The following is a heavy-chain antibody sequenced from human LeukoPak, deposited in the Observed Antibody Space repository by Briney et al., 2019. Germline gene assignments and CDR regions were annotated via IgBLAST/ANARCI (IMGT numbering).Heavy chain of an antibody. J-gene: IGHJ4*02. CDR3: AVLYSGTYYGVSD. D-gene: IGHD1-26*01. CDR2: IYSGGST. Sequence: GGSLRLSCAASGSSVNTNYMSWVRQAPGKGLEWVSVIYSGGSTYYADAVKGRFTISRDNSKNTLYLQMNSLRAEDTALYYCAVLYSGTYYGVSDWGQGTLVTVSS. CDR1: GSSVNTNY. V-gene: IGHV3-53*01.